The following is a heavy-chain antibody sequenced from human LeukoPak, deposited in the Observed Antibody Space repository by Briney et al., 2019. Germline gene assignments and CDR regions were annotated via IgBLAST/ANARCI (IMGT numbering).Heavy chain of an antibody. CDR2: MSYDGHHK. Sequence: SLRLSSTPSSLAFSRLSIHWVRQAPGRGQKWLSGMSYDGHHKDFADSVKGRITISRDNSKNTLFLQMINLQTEEAAIYLCTGDPNWSFSMGGGYFAFWGRGTLVTVSS. J-gene: IGHJ2*01. V-gene: IGHV3-30*03. CDR3: TGDPNWSFSMGGGYFAF. CDR1: SLAFSRLS. D-gene: IGHD1-1*01.